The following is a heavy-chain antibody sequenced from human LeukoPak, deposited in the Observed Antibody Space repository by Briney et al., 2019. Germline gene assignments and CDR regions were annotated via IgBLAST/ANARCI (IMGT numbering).Heavy chain of an antibody. CDR2: XNPNSGGT. D-gene: IGHD3-3*01. CDR3: ARGNYDFWSGYIYYGMDV. J-gene: IGHJ6*02. V-gene: IGHV1-2*04. Sequence: RQAPGQGLEWMGWXNPNSGGTNYAQKFQGWVTMTRDTSISTAYMELSRLRSDDTAVYYCARGNYDFWSGYIYYGMDVWGQGTTVTVSS.